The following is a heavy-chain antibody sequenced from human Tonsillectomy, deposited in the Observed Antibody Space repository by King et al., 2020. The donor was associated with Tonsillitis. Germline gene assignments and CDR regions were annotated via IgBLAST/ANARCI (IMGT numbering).Heavy chain of an antibody. CDR1: DDSITGYY. Sequence: QLQESGPGLVKPSETLSLTCTVSDDSITGYYWSWIRQPAGKGLEWIGLVYISGSTNYNPSLKSRGTMSVDTSKNQFSLRLNSVTAADSAVYYCARDYYDTSGYSSFYFDYWGQGILVTVSS. CDR2: VYISGST. CDR3: ARDYYDTSGYSSFYFDY. D-gene: IGHD3-22*01. J-gene: IGHJ4*02. V-gene: IGHV4-4*07.